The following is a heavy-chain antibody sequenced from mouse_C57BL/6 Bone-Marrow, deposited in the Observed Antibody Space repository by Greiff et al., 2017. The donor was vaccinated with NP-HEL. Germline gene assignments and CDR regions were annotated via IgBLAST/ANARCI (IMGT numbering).Heavy chain of an antibody. CDR1: GFNIKNAY. V-gene: IGHV14-3*01. D-gene: IGHD1-2*01. CDR2: IDPANGNT. Sequence: VQLQQSVAELVRPGASVKLSCTASGFNIKNAYMPWVKQRPEQGLEWIGRIDPANGNTKYAPKFQGKATITADTSSNTAYLQLSSLTSEDTAIYYCGDYGPYYFDYWGQGTTLTVSS. J-gene: IGHJ2*01. CDR3: GDYGPYYFDY.